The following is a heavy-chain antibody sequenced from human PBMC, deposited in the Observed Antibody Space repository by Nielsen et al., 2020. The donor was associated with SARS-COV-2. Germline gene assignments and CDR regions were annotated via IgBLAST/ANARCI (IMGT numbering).Heavy chain of an antibody. Sequence: GGSLRLSCAASGFTFSDYAMTWVRQAPGKGLEWVSAISGSGGSTYYADSVKGRFTISRDNSKNTLYLQMNSLRAEDTAVYYCAKEDFWSGYWGADYYYGMDVWGQGTTVTVSS. CDR3: AKEDFWSGYWGADYYYGMDV. D-gene: IGHD3-3*01. J-gene: IGHJ6*02. CDR2: ISGSGGST. CDR1: GFTFSDYA. V-gene: IGHV3-23*01.